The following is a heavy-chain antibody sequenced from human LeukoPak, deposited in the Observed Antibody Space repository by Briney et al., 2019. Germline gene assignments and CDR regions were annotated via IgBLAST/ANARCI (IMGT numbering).Heavy chain of an antibody. V-gene: IGHV4-38-2*01. CDR1: GYSISRGYY. CDR2: IYHSGST. CDR3: ARQEVRFLEWLSTGSFDY. J-gene: IGHJ4*02. D-gene: IGHD3-3*01. Sequence: KPSETLSLTCAVSGYSISRGYYWGWIRQPPGKGLEWNGGIYHSGSTYYNPSLKSRVTISVDTSKNQFSLKLSSVTAADTAVYYCARQEVRFLEWLSTGSFDYWGQGTLVTVSS.